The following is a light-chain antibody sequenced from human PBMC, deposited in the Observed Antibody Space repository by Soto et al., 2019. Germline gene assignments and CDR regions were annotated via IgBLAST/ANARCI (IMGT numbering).Light chain of an antibody. J-gene: IGLJ1*01. CDR1: TSNIGTFY. CDR3: AAWDDNLNAYV. V-gene: IGLV1-47*02. Sequence: QCVLTQPPSASSTPGQTVTISCSGSTSNIGTFYVYWYQHLPGTAPKLLIYLGDQRASGVSDRFSGSKSGTSASLAINGLRSDDEADYYCAAWDDNLNAYVFGSGTQLTVL. CDR2: LGD.